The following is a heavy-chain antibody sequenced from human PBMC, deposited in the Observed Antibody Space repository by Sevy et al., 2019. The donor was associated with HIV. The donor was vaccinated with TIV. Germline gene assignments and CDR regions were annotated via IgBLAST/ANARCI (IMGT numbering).Heavy chain of an antibody. D-gene: IGHD3-3*01. CDR1: GDSISSSSYY. V-gene: IGHV4-39*01. CDR2: ISYSGNT. J-gene: IGHJ4*02. CDR3: ASSNPYYDFWSGYMTSGYFDF. Sequence: SETLSLTCIVSGDSISSSSYYWGRIRQPPGKGLEWIASISYSGNTYYNPSLKSRTTMSIDTSKNQFFLTLNSVTAPDAAVYYCASSNPYYDFWSGYMTSGYFDFWGPGTLVTVSS.